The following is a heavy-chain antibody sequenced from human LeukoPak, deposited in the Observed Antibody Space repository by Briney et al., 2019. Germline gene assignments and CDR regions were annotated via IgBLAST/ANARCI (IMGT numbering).Heavy chain of an antibody. D-gene: IGHD6-13*01. CDR1: EFTFSSYG. Sequence: GGSLRLSCVASEFTFSSYGMHWVRQAPGEGLEWVAYIRYDGSDRYYADSVKGRFTISRNNSKNTLYLQMNSLRAEDTAVYYCAKERYSSSSLFAVTPFDYWGQGTRITVSS. J-gene: IGHJ4*02. V-gene: IGHV3-30*02. CDR2: IRYDGSDR. CDR3: AKERYSSSSLFAVTPFDY.